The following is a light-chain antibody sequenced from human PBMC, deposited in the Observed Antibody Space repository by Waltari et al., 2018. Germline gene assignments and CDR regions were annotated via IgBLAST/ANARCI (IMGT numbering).Light chain of an antibody. V-gene: IGKV1-5*03. CDR2: RAA. Sequence: DIQLTQSPTTLSASIGNRVTITCRASQLIGDWLAWYQKKPGKAHQLLVQRAATLENGVPSRFSGRESGTEVTLTINNLHPDDFATDFCHQYLSSSTFGAGTTVDFK. CDR1: QLIGDW. CDR3: HQYLSSST. J-gene: IGKJ3*01.